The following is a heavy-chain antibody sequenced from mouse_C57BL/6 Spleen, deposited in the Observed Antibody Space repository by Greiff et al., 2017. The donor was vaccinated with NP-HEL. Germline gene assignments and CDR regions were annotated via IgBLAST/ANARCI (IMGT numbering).Heavy chain of an antibody. Sequence: EVKLVESEGGLVQPGRSMKLSCTASGFTFSDYYMAWVRQVPEKGLEWVANINYDGSSTYYLDSLKSRFIISRDNAKNILYLQMSSLKSEDTATYYCARLPSYAMDYWGQGTSVTVSS. CDR1: GFTFSDYY. CDR2: INYDGSST. CDR3: ARLPSYAMDY. V-gene: IGHV5-16*01. J-gene: IGHJ4*01. D-gene: IGHD5-5*01.